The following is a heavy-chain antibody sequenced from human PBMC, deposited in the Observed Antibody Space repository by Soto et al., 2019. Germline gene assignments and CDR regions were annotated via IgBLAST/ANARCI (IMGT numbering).Heavy chain of an antibody. Sequence: EVQLVESGGGLVKPGGSLRLSCAASGFTFSSYSMNWVRQAPGKGLEWVSSISSSSSYIYYADSVKGRFTISRDNANNSLYLQMNSLRAEDTAVYYCARDLKNDRYNYDSSDYWGQGTLVTVSS. D-gene: IGHD3-22*01. V-gene: IGHV3-21*01. CDR1: GFTFSSYS. CDR2: ISSSSSYI. CDR3: ARDLKNDRYNYDSSDY. J-gene: IGHJ4*02.